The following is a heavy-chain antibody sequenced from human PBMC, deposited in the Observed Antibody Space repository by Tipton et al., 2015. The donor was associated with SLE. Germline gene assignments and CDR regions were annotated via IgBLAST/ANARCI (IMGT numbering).Heavy chain of an antibody. CDR1: GGSFSGYY. D-gene: IGHD4-23*01. V-gene: IGHV4-59*01. CDR3: ARGGGNSRYGMDV. J-gene: IGHJ6*02. Sequence: LRLSCAVYGGSFSGYYWSWIRQPPGKGLEWIGYIYYSGSTNYNPSLKSRVTISVDTSKNQFSLKLSSVTAADTAVYYCARGGGNSRYGMDVWGQGTTVTVSS. CDR2: IYYSGST.